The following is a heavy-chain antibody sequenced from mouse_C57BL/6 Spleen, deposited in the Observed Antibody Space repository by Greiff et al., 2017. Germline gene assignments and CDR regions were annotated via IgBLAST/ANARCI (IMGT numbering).Heavy chain of an antibody. CDR1: GFSLTSYA. CDR2: IWTGGGT. V-gene: IGHV2-9-1*01. J-gene: IGHJ4*01. D-gene: IGHD1-1*01. Sequence: VKLMESGPGLVAPSQSLSITCTVSGFSLTSYAISWVRQPPGKGLAWLGVIWTGGGTKYNSALKSRLSISKDNSKSQVFLKMNSLQTDDTARYYCARTTTVVGMDYWGQGTSVTVSS. CDR3: ARTTTVVGMDY.